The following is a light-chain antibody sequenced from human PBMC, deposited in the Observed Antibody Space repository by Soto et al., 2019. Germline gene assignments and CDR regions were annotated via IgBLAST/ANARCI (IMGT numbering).Light chain of an antibody. Sequence: EIVFTQSPCTLSLSPGERATLSCRASRSVSSSYLAWYQQKPGQAPRLLMYDASTRATGIPARFSGSGSGTEFTLTISSLQSDDFAVYYCQHYNNWPWTVGQGTKVDIK. J-gene: IGKJ1*01. CDR2: DAS. V-gene: IGKV3D-15*01. CDR3: QHYNNWPWT. CDR1: RSVSSSY.